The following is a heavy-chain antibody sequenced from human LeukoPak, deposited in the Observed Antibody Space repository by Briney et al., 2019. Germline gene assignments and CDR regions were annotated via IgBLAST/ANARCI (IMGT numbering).Heavy chain of an antibody. Sequence: PSETLSLTCTVSGGSISSGSYYWSWIRQPAGKGLEWIGRIYTSGSTNYNPSLKSRVTISVDTSKNQFSLKLSSVTAADTAVYYCARGGGYYYDSSGYFDYWDQGALVTVSS. D-gene: IGHD3-22*01. J-gene: IGHJ4*02. CDR3: ARGGGYYYDSSGYFDY. CDR1: GGSISSGSYY. V-gene: IGHV4-61*02. CDR2: IYTSGST.